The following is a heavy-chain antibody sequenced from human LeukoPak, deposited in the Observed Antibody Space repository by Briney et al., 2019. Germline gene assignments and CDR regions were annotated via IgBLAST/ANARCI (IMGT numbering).Heavy chain of an antibody. V-gene: IGHV3-11*01. CDR1: GFTFSDYY. Sequence: PGGSRRLSCAASGFTFSDYYMSWIRQAPGKGVEWVSYIGNSGSPIYYADSAKGRFTISRDNAKNSLYLQMNSLRAEDTAVYYCVRGPSDSSLPGYWGQGTLVAVSS. J-gene: IGHJ4*02. CDR3: VRGPSDSSLPGY. CDR2: IGNSGSPI. D-gene: IGHD3-22*01.